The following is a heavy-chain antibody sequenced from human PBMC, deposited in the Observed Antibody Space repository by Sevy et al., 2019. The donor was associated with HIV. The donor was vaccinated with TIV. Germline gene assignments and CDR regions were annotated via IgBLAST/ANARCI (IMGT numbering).Heavy chain of an antibody. V-gene: IGHV4-39*01. CDR3: ARHIRGWYFGNWFDP. CDR2: IYYSGST. J-gene: IGHJ5*02. CDR1: GGSISSSSYY. D-gene: IGHD6-19*01. Sequence: SETLSLTCTVSGGSISSSSYYWGWIRQPPGKGLEWIGSIYYSGSTYYNPSLKSRVTISVDTSKNQFSLKLSSVTAADTPVYYCARHIRGWYFGNWFDPWGQGTLVTVSS.